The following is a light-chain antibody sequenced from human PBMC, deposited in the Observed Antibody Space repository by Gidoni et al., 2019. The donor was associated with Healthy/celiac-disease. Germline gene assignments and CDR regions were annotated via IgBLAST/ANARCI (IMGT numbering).Light chain of an antibody. CDR3: QQSYSTPPMYT. V-gene: IGKV1-39*01. CDR1: QSISSY. Sequence: RVTITCRASQSISSYLNWYQQKPGKAPKLLIYAASSLQSGVPSRFSGSGSGTDFTLTISSLQPEDFATYFCQQSYSTPPMYTFXQXTKLEIK. CDR2: AAS. J-gene: IGKJ2*01.